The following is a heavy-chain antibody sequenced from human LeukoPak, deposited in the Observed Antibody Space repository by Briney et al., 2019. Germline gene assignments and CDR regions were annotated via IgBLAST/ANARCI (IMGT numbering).Heavy chain of an antibody. CDR2: INPSGGST. Sequence: ASVKVSCKASGYTFTSYYIHWVRQAPGQGLEWMGIINPSGGSTSYAQKFQGRVTMTRDTSTSTVYMELSSLRSEDTAVYYCARVSGFGSGSYYNRIYMDVWGKGTTVTVSS. CDR3: ARVSGFGSGSYYNRIYMDV. CDR1: GYTFTSYY. D-gene: IGHD3-10*01. J-gene: IGHJ6*03. V-gene: IGHV1-46*01.